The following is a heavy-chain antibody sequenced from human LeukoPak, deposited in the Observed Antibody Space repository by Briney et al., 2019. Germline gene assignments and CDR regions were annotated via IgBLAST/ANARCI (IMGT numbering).Heavy chain of an antibody. J-gene: IGHJ4*02. CDR2: VYYSGTT. D-gene: IGHD3-9*01. CDR3: ARGILYYDILTGYLLYYFDY. CDR1: GDSISLSFYY. Sequence: SETLSLTCSVSGDSISLSFYYWGWIRQPPGKALEWIGSVYYSGTTSYNPSLKSRVTISVDMSKNHFSLRLRSVTAADTAVYYCARGILYYDILTGYLLYYFDYWGQGTLVTVSS. V-gene: IGHV4-39*07.